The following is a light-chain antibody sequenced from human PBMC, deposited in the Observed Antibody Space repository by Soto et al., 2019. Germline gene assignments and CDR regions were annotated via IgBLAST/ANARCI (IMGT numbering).Light chain of an antibody. CDR1: SSNVGTNH. V-gene: IGLV1-44*01. CDR2: NDN. CDR3: ATWDATLSGWV. Sequence: QSVLTQPPSASGTPGQGVAMFCSGSSSNVGTNHVSWYQHLAGTAPKLLFYNDNQRPSGVSDRFSASKSGTAASLAVTGLQFEDEGDYYCATWDATLSGWVFGGGTKLTVL. J-gene: IGLJ3*02.